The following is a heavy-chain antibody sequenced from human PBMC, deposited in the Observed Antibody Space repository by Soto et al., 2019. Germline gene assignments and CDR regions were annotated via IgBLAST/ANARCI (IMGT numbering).Heavy chain of an antibody. D-gene: IGHD6-19*01. J-gene: IGHJ6*02. CDR2: IIPIFGTA. Sequence: QVQLVQSGAEVKKPGSSVKVYCKASGGTFSSYAISWVRQAPGQGLEWMGGIIPIFGTANYAQKFQGRVTITAHESTSTAYMELSSLRSEDPAVYYCARDPGISVAGTSGDYYYGMDVWGQGTTVTVSS. CDR1: GGTFSSYA. CDR3: ARDPGISVAGTSGDYYYGMDV. V-gene: IGHV1-69*01.